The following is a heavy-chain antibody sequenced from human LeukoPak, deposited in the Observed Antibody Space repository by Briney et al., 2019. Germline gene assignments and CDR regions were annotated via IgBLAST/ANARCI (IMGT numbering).Heavy chain of an antibody. CDR1: GFTFSSYD. CDR2: IGTAGDT. D-gene: IGHD5-12*01. CDR3: ARAPGYSWYYMDV. V-gene: IGHV3-13*01. Sequence: GGSLRLSCAASGFTFSSYDMHWVRQATGKGLEWVSAIGTAGDTYYPGSVKGRFTISRENAKSSLYLQMNSLRAGDTAVYYCARAPGYSWYYMDVWGKGTTVNVSS. J-gene: IGHJ6*03.